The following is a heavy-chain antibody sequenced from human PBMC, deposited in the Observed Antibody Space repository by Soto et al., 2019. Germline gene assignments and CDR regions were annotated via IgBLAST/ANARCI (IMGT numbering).Heavy chain of an antibody. D-gene: IGHD1-26*01. J-gene: IGHJ4*02. CDR1: GFTFSVSA. CDR2: IRSKANSYAT. V-gene: IGHV3-73*02. Sequence: EVQLVESGGGLVQPGGSLKLSCAVSGFTFSVSAMHWVRQASGKGLEWVGRIRSKANSYATAYTASVKGRFTISRDDSKNMAYLQMNSLKTEDTDLYYCCLVGAMGDLDYWGQGTLVTFSS. CDR3: CLVGAMGDLDY.